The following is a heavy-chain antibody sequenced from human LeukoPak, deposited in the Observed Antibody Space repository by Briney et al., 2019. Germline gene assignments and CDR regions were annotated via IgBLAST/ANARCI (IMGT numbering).Heavy chain of an antibody. CDR1: GFTFSSYS. CDR3: ARSQVGATYTRYFQH. Sequence: GGSLRLSCVASGFTFSSYSMNWVRQAPGKGLEWVSSISSSSSYIYYADSVKGRFTISRDNAKNSLYLQMNSLRAEDTAVYYCARSQVGATYTRYFQHWGQGTLVTVSS. V-gene: IGHV3-21*01. CDR2: ISSSSSYI. D-gene: IGHD1-26*01. J-gene: IGHJ1*01.